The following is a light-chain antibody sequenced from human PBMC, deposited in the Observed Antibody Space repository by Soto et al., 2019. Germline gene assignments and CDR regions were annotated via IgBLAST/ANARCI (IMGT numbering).Light chain of an antibody. J-gene: IGKJ5*01. CDR3: QHYDNWPIT. CDR2: GAS. V-gene: IGKV3-15*01. CDR1: QSVSSN. Sequence: EIVMTQSPATLSVSPGERATLSCRASQSVSSNLAWYQQKPGQAPRLLIYGASTRATGFPARFSGSRSGTEFTLTISGLQSEDFAIYYCQHYDNWPITFGQGTRLEIK.